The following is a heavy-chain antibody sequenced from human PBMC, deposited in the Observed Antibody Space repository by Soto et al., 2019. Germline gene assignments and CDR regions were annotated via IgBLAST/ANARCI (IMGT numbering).Heavy chain of an antibody. V-gene: IGHV3-15*01. D-gene: IGHD2-2*01. Sequence: GGSLRLSCAASGFTFSNAWMSWVRQAPGKGLEWVGRIKSKTDGVTTDYAAPVKGRFTISRDDSKNTLYLQMNSLKTEDTAVYYCTTGSSCSSTSCYRAGRGYYYGMDVWGQGTTVTVSS. CDR1: GFTFSNAW. J-gene: IGHJ6*02. CDR2: IKSKTDGVTT. CDR3: TTGSSCSSTSCYRAGRGYYYGMDV.